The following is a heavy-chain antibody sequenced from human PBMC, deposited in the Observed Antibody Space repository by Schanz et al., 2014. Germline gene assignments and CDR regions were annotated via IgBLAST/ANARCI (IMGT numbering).Heavy chain of an antibody. J-gene: IGHJ6*03. V-gene: IGHV1-46*01. CDR3: ARDHVATTDYDYFFYYLDV. CDR1: GYTFTNFF. D-gene: IGHD1-1*01. Sequence: QVHLVQSGAEVKKPGSSVKVSCKASGYTFTNFFLHWVRQAPGQGLEWMGIINPIGGSTTYAQKFRGAVTLTTDTSTDTAYLELTSLRSDDTAVYYCARDHVATTDYDYFFYYLDVWATGITVIVSS. CDR2: INPIGGST.